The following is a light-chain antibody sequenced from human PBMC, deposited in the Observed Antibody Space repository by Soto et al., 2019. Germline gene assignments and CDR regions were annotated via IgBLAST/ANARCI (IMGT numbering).Light chain of an antibody. CDR2: KAS. V-gene: IGKV1-5*03. Sequence: DIQVTQAASALSGSVGNRVTITFRASQTISSWLAWYQQKPGKAPKLLIYKASTITSGVPSRFSGSGSGTDFTPTISSLQPDDFALYYCQHYGSSPPAFGQGTKVDIK. CDR3: QHYGSSPPA. CDR1: QTISSW. J-gene: IGKJ1*01.